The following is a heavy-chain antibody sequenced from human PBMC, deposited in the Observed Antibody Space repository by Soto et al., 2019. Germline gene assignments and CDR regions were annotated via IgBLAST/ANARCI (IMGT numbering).Heavy chain of an antibody. D-gene: IGHD1-26*01. CDR1: GFTFSSYG. CDR3: ARSLGAMAGNYYYYGMDV. Sequence: PGGSLRLSCAASGFTFSSYGMHWVRQAPGKGLEWVAVIWYDGSNKYYADSVKGRFTISRDNSKNALYLQMNSLRAEDTAVYYCARSLGAMAGNYYYYGMDVWGQGTTVTVSS. CDR2: IWYDGSNK. J-gene: IGHJ6*02. V-gene: IGHV3-33*01.